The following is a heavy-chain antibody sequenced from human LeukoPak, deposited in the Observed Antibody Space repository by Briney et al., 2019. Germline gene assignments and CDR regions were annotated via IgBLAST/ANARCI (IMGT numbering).Heavy chain of an antibody. Sequence: SETLSLTCTVSVGSISSSSYCWGWIRQPPGKGLEWIGNIYYSGSTYYNPSLKSRVTMSVDTSKNHFSLKLSSLTAADTAVYYCARRRGYDHFDYWGQGTLVTVSS. J-gene: IGHJ4*02. D-gene: IGHD5-12*01. CDR1: VGSISSSSYC. CDR2: IYYSGST. CDR3: ARRRGYDHFDY. V-gene: IGHV4-39*02.